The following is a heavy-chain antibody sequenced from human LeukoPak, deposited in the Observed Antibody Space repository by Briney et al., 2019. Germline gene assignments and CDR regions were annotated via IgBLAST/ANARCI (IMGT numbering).Heavy chain of an antibody. CDR1: GGPISSRSSY. D-gene: IGHD6-19*01. J-gene: IGHJ4*02. V-gene: IGHV4-39*07. CDR3: ATYSSGCFDK. Sequence: PSETLSLTCTVSGGPISSRSSYWAWIRQPPGKGLGWIGSIYYSGSTNYNPSLRSRVTMSVDTSKNQFSLKLSSVTAADTAVYYCATYSSGCFDKWGQGTLVTVSS. CDR2: IYYSGST.